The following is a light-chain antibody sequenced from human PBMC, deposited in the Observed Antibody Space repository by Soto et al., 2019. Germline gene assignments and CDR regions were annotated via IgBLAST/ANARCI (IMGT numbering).Light chain of an antibody. CDR1: QSVSGW. CDR2: DAS. Sequence: DIQMTQSPSTLSASVGDTVTVTCRASQSVSGWLAWYQQKPGEAPKLLIYDASALPRGVPSRISGSGSGAKFTLTIENMQSDDFAAYYCQQYETFSETFGGGTKVEL. V-gene: IGKV1-5*01. CDR3: QQYETFSET. J-gene: IGKJ4*02.